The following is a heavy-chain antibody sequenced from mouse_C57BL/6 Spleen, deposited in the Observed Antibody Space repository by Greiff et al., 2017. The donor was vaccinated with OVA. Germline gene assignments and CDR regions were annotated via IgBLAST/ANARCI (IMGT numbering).Heavy chain of an antibody. D-gene: IGHD1-1*01. CDR1: GFSLTSYG. CDR2: IWSGGST. J-gene: IGHJ1*03. Sequence: VKLVESGPGLVQPSQSLSITCTVSGFSLTSYGVHWVRQSPGKGLEWLGVIWSGGSTDYNAAFISRLSISKDNSKSQVFFKMNSLQADDTAIYYRASDYYGRGRGYFDVWGTGTTVTVSS. CDR3: ASDYYGRGRGYFDV. V-gene: IGHV2-2*01.